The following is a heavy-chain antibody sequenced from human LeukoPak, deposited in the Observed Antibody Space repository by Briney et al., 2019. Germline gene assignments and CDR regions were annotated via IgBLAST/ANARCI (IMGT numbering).Heavy chain of an antibody. Sequence: GGSLRLSCAASGFTFSSYAMSWVRQAPGKGLEWVSVISGSGGSTYYADSVKGRFTISRDNSKNTLYLQMNSLRAEDTAVYYCAKGSRYYYGSGSKFDYWGQETLVTVSS. V-gene: IGHV3-23*01. D-gene: IGHD3-10*01. CDR3: AKGSRYYYGSGSKFDY. CDR2: ISGSGGST. J-gene: IGHJ4*02. CDR1: GFTFSSYA.